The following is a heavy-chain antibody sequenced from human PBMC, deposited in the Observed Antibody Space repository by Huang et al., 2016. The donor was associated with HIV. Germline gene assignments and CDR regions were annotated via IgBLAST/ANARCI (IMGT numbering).Heavy chain of an antibody. Sequence: QLVESGGDSVQSGRSLRLSCRGSGFIFNGFAINGVRQSPGTGLEWVGFVRSKSFWGASKSAPSVKDRCTVARDEAKNVAFLQMDNLQVDDTAIYYCSPSGDDYFYFYMDVWGNGTTVIVS. CDR1: GFIFNGFA. V-gene: IGHV3-49*04. CDR3: SPSGDDYFYFYMDV. CDR2: VRSKSFWGAS. D-gene: IGHD4-17*01. J-gene: IGHJ6*03.